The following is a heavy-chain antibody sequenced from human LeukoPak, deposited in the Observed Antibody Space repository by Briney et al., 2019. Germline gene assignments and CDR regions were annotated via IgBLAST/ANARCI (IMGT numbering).Heavy chain of an antibody. CDR2: ISTSGST. D-gene: IGHD3-22*01. Sequence: SETLSLTCTVSGGSISSYYWSWIRQPAGKGLESLGHISTSGSTNYNPSLKSRATMSVDTSKNQFSLKLSSVTAADTAVYYCARVRYSDSSVLTRKRSYYFDYWGQGTLVTVSS. CDR3: ARVRYSDSSVLTRKRSYYFDY. J-gene: IGHJ4*02. V-gene: IGHV4-4*07. CDR1: GGSISSYY.